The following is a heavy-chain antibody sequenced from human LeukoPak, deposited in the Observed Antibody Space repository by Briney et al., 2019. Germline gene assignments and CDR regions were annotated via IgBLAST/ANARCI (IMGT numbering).Heavy chain of an antibody. CDR1: GGSISSYY. D-gene: IGHD4-23*01. V-gene: IGHV4-59*01. CDR2: IYYSGST. CDR3: ARGGTAVIAPYAFDI. Sequence: SETLSLTCTVSGGSISSYYWSWIRQPPGKGLEWIGYIYYSGSTNRNPSVKSRVAMSVDTSKKQFSLKLSSLTAADTAVYYCARGGTAVIAPYAFDIWGQGTMVTVSS. J-gene: IGHJ3*02.